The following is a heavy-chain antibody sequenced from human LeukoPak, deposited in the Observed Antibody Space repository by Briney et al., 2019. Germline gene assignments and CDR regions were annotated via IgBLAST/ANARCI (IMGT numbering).Heavy chain of an antibody. D-gene: IGHD3-22*01. Sequence: ASVKVSCKASGYSFTSYGINWVRQAPGQGLEWMGWIRDYNGNTNYAQEFQGRVTMTTDTSTSTAYMELRSLRSDDTAVYYCARDRAATHYYDSSTSSDYWGQGTLVTVSS. J-gene: IGHJ4*02. V-gene: IGHV1-18*01. CDR1: GYSFTSYG. CDR2: IRDYNGNT. CDR3: ARDRAATHYYDSSTSSDY.